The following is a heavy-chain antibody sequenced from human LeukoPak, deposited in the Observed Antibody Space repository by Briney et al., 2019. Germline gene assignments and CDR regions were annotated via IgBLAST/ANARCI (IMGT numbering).Heavy chain of an antibody. D-gene: IGHD3-3*01. CDR2: MNPNSGNT. J-gene: IGHJ4*02. CDR1: GYTFTSYD. V-gene: IGHV1-8*01. CDR3: AREFSWSGFFDY. Sequence: ASVKVSCKASGYTFTSYDINWVRQATGQGLEWMGWMNPNSGNTGYAQKFQGRVTMTRNTSISTAYMELSSLRSEDTAVYYCAREFSWSGFFDYWGQGTLVTVSS.